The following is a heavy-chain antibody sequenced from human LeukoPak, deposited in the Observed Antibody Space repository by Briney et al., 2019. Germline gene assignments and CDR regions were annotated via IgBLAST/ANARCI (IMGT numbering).Heavy chain of an antibody. D-gene: IGHD3-10*01. CDR2: IYYNGNT. CDR3: ARIPIVRGPICYFDQ. J-gene: IGHJ4*02. CDR1: GGSISSSSYY. Sequence: PSETLSLPCTVSGGSISSSSYYWGWIRQPPGKGLEWIGSIYYNGNTYYKSSLKSRVTISVDTSKNQFSLKLSSVTAADTAVYFCARIPIVRGPICYFDQWGQGSLVTVSS. V-gene: IGHV4-39*01.